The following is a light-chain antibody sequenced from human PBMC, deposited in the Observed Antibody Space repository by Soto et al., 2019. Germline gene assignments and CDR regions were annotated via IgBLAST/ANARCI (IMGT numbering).Light chain of an antibody. CDR1: QSVTSSH. J-gene: IGKJ2*01. CDR3: LLYFSPDRYT. V-gene: IGKV3-20*01. CDR2: GAS. Sequence: EIVLTQTPGTLSLSPGERATLSCGASQSVTSSHLAWYQQKPGQAPRLLIYGASTRATGIPDRFSGSGSDTDFSLTIRRLDPEDFAMYYCLLYFSPDRYTFGPGTKVQIK.